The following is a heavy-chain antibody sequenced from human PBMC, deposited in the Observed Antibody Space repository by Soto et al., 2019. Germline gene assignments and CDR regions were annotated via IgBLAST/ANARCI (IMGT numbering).Heavy chain of an antibody. CDR2: ISAYNGNT. CDR3: ARELDDSSGSPAFDI. CDR1: GYTFTSYG. D-gene: IGHD3-22*01. V-gene: IGHV1-18*01. J-gene: IGHJ3*02. Sequence: ASVKASCKASGYTFTSYGISWVRQAPGQGLEWMGWISAYNGNTNYAQKLQGRVTMTTDTSTSTAYMELRSLRSDDTAVYYCARELDDSSGSPAFDIWGQGTMVTVSS.